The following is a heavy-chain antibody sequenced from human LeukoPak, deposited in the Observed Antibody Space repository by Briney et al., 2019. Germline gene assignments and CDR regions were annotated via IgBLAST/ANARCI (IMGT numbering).Heavy chain of an antibody. Sequence: SETLSLTCTVSGGSICSGSYYWSWIRQPAGKGLEWIRRIYTSGSTNYNPSLKSRVTISVDTSKNQFSLKLSSVTAADTAVYYCARARGGRYYYGSGNWFDPWGQGTLVTVSS. CDR1: GGSICSGSYY. CDR2: IYTSGST. V-gene: IGHV4-61*02. CDR3: ARARGGRYYYGSGNWFDP. J-gene: IGHJ5*02. D-gene: IGHD3-10*01.